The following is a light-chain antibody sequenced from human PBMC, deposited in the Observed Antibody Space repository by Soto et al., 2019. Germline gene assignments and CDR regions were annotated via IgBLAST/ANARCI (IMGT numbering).Light chain of an antibody. CDR2: GAS. V-gene: IGKV1-9*01. J-gene: IGKJ1*01. Sequence: IQVTHSPSFLSASFGDIVIISFRASQDMNTYVAWYQQKPGKVPELLIYGASTLYTGVPPRFGGSGSGTDFTLTISRLQHEDFATYYCQQTYNLPRTFGQGTKVDIK. CDR1: QDMNTY. CDR3: QQTYNLPRT.